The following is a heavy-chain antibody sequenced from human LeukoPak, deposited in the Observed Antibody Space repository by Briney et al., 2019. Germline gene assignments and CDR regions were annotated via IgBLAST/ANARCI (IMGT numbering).Heavy chain of an antibody. CDR3: ARDAGSYYFDY. CDR1: GFTFSSYA. Sequence: GGSLRLSCAASGFTFSSYAMHWVRQAPGKGLEWVAVISYDGSNKYYADSVKGRFTTSRDNSKNTLYLQMNSLRAEDTAVYYCARDAGSYYFDYWGQGTLVTVSS. D-gene: IGHD1-26*01. V-gene: IGHV3-30-3*01. J-gene: IGHJ4*02. CDR2: ISYDGSNK.